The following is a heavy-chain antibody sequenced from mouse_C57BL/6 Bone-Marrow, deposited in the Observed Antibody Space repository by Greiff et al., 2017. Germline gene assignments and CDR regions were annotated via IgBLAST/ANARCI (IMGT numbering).Heavy chain of an antibody. D-gene: IGHD1-1*01. V-gene: IGHV3-8*01. CDR2: ISYSGST. J-gene: IGHJ1*03. CDR3: ARGGTTVPSYWYFDV. CDR1: GYSITSDY. Sequence: EVQLQQSGPGLAKPSQTLSLTCSVTGYSITSDYWNWIRKFPGNKLQYMGYISYSGSTYYNPSLKSRISITRDTSKNQYYLQLNSVTTEDTATYYCARGGTTVPSYWYFDVWGTGTTVTVSS.